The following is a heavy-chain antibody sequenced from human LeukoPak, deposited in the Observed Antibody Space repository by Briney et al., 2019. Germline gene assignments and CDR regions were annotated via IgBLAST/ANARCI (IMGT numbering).Heavy chain of an antibody. J-gene: IGHJ4*02. CDR1: GYTFTGYY. D-gene: IGHD5-12*01. Sequence: GASVKVSCKASGYTFTGYYMHWVRQAPGQGLEWMGWINPNSGGRHYAQKFQGRVTMTRDTSISTAYMELSRLRSDDTAVYYCARGDRQWLRLGNYYFDYWGQGTLVTVSS. CDR2: INPNSGGR. V-gene: IGHV1-2*02. CDR3: ARGDRQWLRLGNYYFDY.